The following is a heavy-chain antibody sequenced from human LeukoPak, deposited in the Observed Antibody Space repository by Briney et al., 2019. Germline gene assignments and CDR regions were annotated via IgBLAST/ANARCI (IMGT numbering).Heavy chain of an antibody. CDR1: GFIVSANC. D-gene: IGHD3-22*01. CDR3: AHSYDFDSSGYHRPTAI. V-gene: IGHV3-53*05. J-gene: IGHJ4*02. Sequence: PGGSLRLSCAASGFIVSANCGGHSYHRDGTTYYADSVKGRFTISGDKSANTVYPQMNSLRVDDTAMYYCAHSYDFDSSGYHRPTAIWGQGTQVTVSS. CDR2: HRDGTT.